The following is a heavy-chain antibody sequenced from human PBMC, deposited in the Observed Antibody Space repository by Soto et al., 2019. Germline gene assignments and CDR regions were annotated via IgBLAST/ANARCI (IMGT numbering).Heavy chain of an antibody. D-gene: IGHD6-25*01. V-gene: IGHV4-59*01. CDR2: IYYFGGT. CDR3: AGQSGGRIDY. CDR1: SGSISSYY. Sequence: QVQLQESGPGLVKPSETLSLTCTVSSGSISSYYWTWIRQPPGKGLEWIGYIYYFGGTNYNPSLKSLVTISLDTSKNQFTLKVTSVTAADTAVYYCAGQSGGRIDYWGQGTLVTVSS. J-gene: IGHJ4*02.